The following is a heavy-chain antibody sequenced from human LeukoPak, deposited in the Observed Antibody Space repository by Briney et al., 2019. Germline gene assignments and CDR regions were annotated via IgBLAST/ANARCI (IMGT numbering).Heavy chain of an antibody. V-gene: IGHV3-53*01. D-gene: IGHD2-15*01. J-gene: IGHJ4*02. Sequence: PGGSVRLSCTASGFIASSNYMSWVRQAPGKGLEWVSLIYSGGSTYYADSVMGRSTISRDKSNNTLYLQMNRLRAEDTAVYYCATGGRSGVAFESWGQGTLVTVSS. CDR2: IYSGGST. CDR1: GFIASSNY. CDR3: ATGGRSGVAFES.